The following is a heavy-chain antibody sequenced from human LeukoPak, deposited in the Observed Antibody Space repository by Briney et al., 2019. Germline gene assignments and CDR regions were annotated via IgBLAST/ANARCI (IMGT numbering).Heavy chain of an antibody. Sequence: SETLSLTCTVSGGSISSSSYYWGWIRQPPGKGLEWIGSIYYSGSTYYNPSLKSRVTISVDTSKNQFSLKLSSVTAADTAVYYCARESVAAAALYYYYYYMDVWGKGTTVTVSS. V-gene: IGHV4-39*07. D-gene: IGHD6-13*01. CDR2: IYYSGST. CDR3: ARESVAAAALYYYYYYMDV. J-gene: IGHJ6*03. CDR1: GGSISSSSYY.